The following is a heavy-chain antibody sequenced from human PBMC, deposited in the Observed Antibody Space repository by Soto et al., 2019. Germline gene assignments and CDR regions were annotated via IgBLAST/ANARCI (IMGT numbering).Heavy chain of an antibody. D-gene: IGHD2-8*01. CDR2: ISAYNGNT. Sequence: SVKVSCKASGYTFTSYGISCVRQAPGQGLEWMGWISAYNGNTNYAQKLQGRVTMTTDTSTSTAYMELRSLRCDDTAVYYCAKDPASRLRVVRDLGDYWRKRTLVTVSS. CDR1: GYTFTSYG. CDR3: AKDPASRLRVVRDLGDY. V-gene: IGHV1-18*01. J-gene: IGHJ4*02.